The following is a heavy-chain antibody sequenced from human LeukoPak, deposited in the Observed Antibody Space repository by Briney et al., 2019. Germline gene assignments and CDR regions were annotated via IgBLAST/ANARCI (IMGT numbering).Heavy chain of an antibody. D-gene: IGHD5-12*01. CDR3: ARVYSGYDSAYFDY. CDR1: GYTFTSYG. CDR2: ISAYNGNT. J-gene: IGHJ4*02. V-gene: IGHV1-18*01. Sequence: ASVKVSCKASGYTFTSYGISWARQAPGQGLEWMGWISAYNGNTNYAQKLQGRVTMTTDTSTSTAYMELRSLRSDDTAVYYCARVYSGYDSAYFDYWGQGTLVTVSS.